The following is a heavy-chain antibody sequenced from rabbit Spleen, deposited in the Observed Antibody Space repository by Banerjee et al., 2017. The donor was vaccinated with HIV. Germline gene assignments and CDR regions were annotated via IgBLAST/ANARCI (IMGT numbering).Heavy chain of an antibody. V-gene: IGHV1S40*01. J-gene: IGHJ4*01. Sequence: VESGGGLVKPGASLTLTCTTSGFSFSSSYDMCWVRQAPGKGLEWIGCIYTGNSKTFYAKWAKCRFTIPKSSSTTVTLQMTSLTAADTATYFCARDAGSYEYIEVYFNLGGQGSLVTVS. CDR3: ARDAGSYEYIEVYFNL. CDR1: GFSFSSSYD. D-gene: IGHD4-2*01. CDR2: IYTGNSKT.